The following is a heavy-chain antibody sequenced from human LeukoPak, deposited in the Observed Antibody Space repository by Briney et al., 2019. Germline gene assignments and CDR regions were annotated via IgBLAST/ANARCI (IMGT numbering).Heavy chain of an antibody. D-gene: IGHD4-17*01. CDR2: ISSSSSTI. V-gene: IGHV3-48*02. CDR3: ARDMRDYGGYTNSGMDV. J-gene: IGHJ6*02. CDR1: GFTFSSYS. Sequence: GGSLRLSCAASGFTFSSYSMNWVRQAPGKGLEWVSYISSSSSTIYYADSVKGRFTISRDNAKNSLYLQMNSLRDEDTAVYYCARDMRDYGGYTNSGMDVWGQGTTVTVSS.